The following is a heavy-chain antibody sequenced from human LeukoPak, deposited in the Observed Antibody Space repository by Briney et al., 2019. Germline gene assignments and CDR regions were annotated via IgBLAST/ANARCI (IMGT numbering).Heavy chain of an antibody. D-gene: IGHD5-18*01. J-gene: IGHJ3*02. CDR3: ARDSARGYSYGYNASDI. CDR1: GYNFRNYG. Sequence: ASVKVSCKASGYNFRNYGIGWVRQAPRQGLEWMGWITAGNGNTNYAQKVQGRVTMTTDTSTSTAYMELRSLRSDDTAVYFCARDSARGYSYGYNASDIWGQGTMATVSS. CDR2: ITAGNGNT. V-gene: IGHV1-18*01.